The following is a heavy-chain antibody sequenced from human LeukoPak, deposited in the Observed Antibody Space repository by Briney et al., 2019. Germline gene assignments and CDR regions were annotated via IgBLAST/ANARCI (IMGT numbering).Heavy chain of an antibody. CDR2: IYSGGST. CDR1: GFTVSSNY. CDR3: ATATPNPWELGAFDY. J-gene: IGHJ4*02. D-gene: IGHD1-26*01. Sequence: PGGSLRLSCAASGFTVSSNYMSWVRQAPGKGLEWVSVIYSGGSTYYADSVKGRFTISRDNSKNTLYLQMNSLRAEDTAVYYCATATPNPWELGAFDYWSQGTLVTVSS. V-gene: IGHV3-53*01.